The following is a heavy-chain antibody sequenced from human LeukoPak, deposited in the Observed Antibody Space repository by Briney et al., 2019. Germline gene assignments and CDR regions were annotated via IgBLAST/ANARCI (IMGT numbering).Heavy chain of an antibody. D-gene: IGHD3-22*01. CDR2: IRSKPHNYAT. V-gene: IGHV3-73*01. CDR1: GFTFTGSA. CDR3: TRHGGRDFYDSTEDAFDI. J-gene: IGHJ3*02. Sequence: GGSLRLSCAASGFTFTGSAMHWVRQASGKGLEWVGRIRSKPHNYATAYAASVKGRFTISRDDSKNTAYLQMNSLNTEDTAVYYCTRHGGRDFYDSTEDAFDIWGQGTMVTVSS.